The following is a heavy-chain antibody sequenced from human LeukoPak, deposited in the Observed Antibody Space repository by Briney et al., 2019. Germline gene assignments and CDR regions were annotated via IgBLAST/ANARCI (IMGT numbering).Heavy chain of an antibody. CDR2: MNPNSGNT. CDR3: ARDGPNWYYYGSDKAKGNWFDP. V-gene: IGHV1-8*01. Sequence: ASVKVSCKASGYTFTSYDINWVRQATGQGLEWMGWMNPNSGNTGYAQKFQGRVTMTRNTSISTAYMELSSLRSEDTAVYYCARDGPNWYYYGSDKAKGNWFDPWGQGTLVTVSS. CDR1: GYTFTSYD. D-gene: IGHD3-10*01. J-gene: IGHJ5*02.